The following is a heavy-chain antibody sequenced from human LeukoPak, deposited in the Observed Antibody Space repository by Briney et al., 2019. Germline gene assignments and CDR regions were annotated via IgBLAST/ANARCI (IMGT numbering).Heavy chain of an antibody. J-gene: IGHJ4*02. Sequence: SVKVSCKASGGTFSSYAISWVRQAPGQGLEWMGRIIPILGIANYAQKFQGRVTVTADKSTSTAYMEPSSLRSEDTAVYYCARAAHSYGYSGYFDYWGQGTLVTVSS. V-gene: IGHV1-69*04. CDR3: ARAAHSYGYSGYFDY. CDR1: GGTFSSYA. CDR2: IIPILGIA. D-gene: IGHD5-18*01.